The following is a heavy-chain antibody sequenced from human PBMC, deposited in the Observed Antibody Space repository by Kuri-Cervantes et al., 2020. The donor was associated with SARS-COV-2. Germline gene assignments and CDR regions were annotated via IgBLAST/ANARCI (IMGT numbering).Heavy chain of an antibody. Sequence: ASVKVSCKTSGYTFTSYAMHWVRQAPGQRLEWMGWINAGNGNTKYSQKFQGRVTITRDTSASTAYMELSSLRSEDPAVYYCARAEHLLTTVIAFDYWGQGTLLTVSS. CDR3: ARAEHLLTTVIAFDY. CDR1: GYTFTSYA. V-gene: IGHV1-3*01. J-gene: IGHJ4*02. CDR2: INAGNGNT. D-gene: IGHD4-17*01.